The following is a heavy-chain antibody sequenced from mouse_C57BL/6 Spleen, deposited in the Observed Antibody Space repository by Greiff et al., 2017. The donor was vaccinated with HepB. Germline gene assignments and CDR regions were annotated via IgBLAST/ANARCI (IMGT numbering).Heavy chain of an antibody. CDR3: ARPSLYYDYGFAY. CDR1: GFTFSDYG. CDR2: ISSGSSTI. D-gene: IGHD2-4*01. V-gene: IGHV5-17*01. Sequence: EVQVVESGGGLVKPGGSLKLSCAASGFTFSDYGMHWVRQAPEKGLEWVAYISSGSSTIYYADTVKGRFTISRDNAKNTLFLQMTSLRSEDTAMYYCARPSLYYDYGFAYWGQGTLVTVSA. J-gene: IGHJ3*01.